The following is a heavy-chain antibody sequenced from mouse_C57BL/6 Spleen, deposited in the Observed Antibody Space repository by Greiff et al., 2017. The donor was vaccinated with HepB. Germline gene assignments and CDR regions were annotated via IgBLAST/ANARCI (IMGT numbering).Heavy chain of an antibody. D-gene: IGHD3-3*01. CDR2: ISGGGGNT. CDR3: ARAGRSFDY. V-gene: IGHV5-9*01. J-gene: IGHJ2*01. Sequence: EVQVVESGGGLVKPGGSLKLSCAASGFTFSSYTMSWVRQTPEKRLEWVATISGGGGNTYYPDSVKGRFTISRDNAKNTLYLQMSSLRSEDTALYYCARAGRSFDYWGQGTTLTVSS. CDR1: GFTFSSYT.